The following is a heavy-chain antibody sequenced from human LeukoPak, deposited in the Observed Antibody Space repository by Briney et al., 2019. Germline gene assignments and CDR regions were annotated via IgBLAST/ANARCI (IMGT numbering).Heavy chain of an antibody. D-gene: IGHD2-15*01. Sequence: SETLSPTCTVSGGSISSYYWSWIRQPAGKGLEWIGRIYTSGSTNYNPSLKSRVTMSVDTSKNQFSLKLSSVTAADTAVYYCARAGYCSGGSCYYFDYWGQGTLVTVSS. CDR3: ARAGYCSGGSCYYFDY. CDR1: GGSISSYY. V-gene: IGHV4-4*07. J-gene: IGHJ4*02. CDR2: IYTSGST.